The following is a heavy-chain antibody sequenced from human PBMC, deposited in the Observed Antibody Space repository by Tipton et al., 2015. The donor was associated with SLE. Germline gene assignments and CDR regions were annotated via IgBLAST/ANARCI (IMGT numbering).Heavy chain of an antibody. V-gene: IGHV4-39*07. D-gene: IGHD5-18*01. Sequence: TLSLTCTVSGGSVSSSSKYWAWIRQPPGQGLEWFGSIYYTGTTTYYNSFLKSRVTMSVDTSKNQYSLRLTSVIAADTAVYYCARLHGYSYGLNWFDPWGQGTLISVSS. CDR1: GGSVSSSSKY. CDR3: ARLHGYSYGLNWFDP. J-gene: IGHJ5*02. CDR2: IYYTGTTT.